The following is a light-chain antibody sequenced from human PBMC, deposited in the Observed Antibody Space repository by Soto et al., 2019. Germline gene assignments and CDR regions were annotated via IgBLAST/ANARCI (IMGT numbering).Light chain of an antibody. V-gene: IGKV1-5*01. Sequence: DIQMTQSPSTLSPSVGDRVTITCRASRSISDWLAWYQQKPGEAPKLLIFDASSLKSGVPSRFSGSGSGTEFTLTISRLQPDDVATYYCLRNSSHSWRFGQGTKVDIK. J-gene: IGKJ1*01. CDR2: DAS. CDR1: RSISDW. CDR3: LRNSSHSWR.